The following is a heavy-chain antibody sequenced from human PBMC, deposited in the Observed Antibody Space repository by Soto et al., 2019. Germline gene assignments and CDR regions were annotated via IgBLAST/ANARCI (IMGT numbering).Heavy chain of an antibody. V-gene: IGHV5-51*01. J-gene: IGHJ5*02. CDR2: IYPGDSDT. Sequence: GESLEISCTGSGYAFTSYWIAWVRQMPGKGLEWMGIIYPGDSDTRYSPSFQGQVTISADKSITTAYLQWSSLKASDTAMYYCARGYCTTTICDPWFDPWSQGTLVTVS. CDR3: ARGYCTTTICDPWFDP. CDR1: GYAFTSYW. D-gene: IGHD2-2*01.